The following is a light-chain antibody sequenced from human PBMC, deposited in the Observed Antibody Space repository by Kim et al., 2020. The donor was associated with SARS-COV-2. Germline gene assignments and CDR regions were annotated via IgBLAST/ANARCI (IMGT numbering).Light chain of an antibody. CDR3: QQYGSSPRT. CDR1: QSGSSNY. CDR2: GAS. V-gene: IGKV3-20*01. Sequence: SLSPGERATLSCRASQSGSSNYLAWYQQKPGQAPRLLISGASSRATDIPDRFSGSGSGTDFTLTISRLEPEDFAVYYCQQYGSSPRTFGQGTKVDIK. J-gene: IGKJ1*01.